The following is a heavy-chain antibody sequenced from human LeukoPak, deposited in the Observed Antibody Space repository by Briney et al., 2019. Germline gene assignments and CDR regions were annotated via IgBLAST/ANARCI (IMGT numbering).Heavy chain of an antibody. Sequence: SVKVSCKAFGGTFSNYAITWVRQAPGQGLEWMGRIIPIFGTANYAQKFQGRVTITTDESTSTAYMELSSLRSEDTAVYYCARDRGFAVVAATPQRWFDPWGQGTLVTVSS. D-gene: IGHD2-15*01. V-gene: IGHV1-69*05. CDR2: IIPIFGTA. J-gene: IGHJ5*02. CDR1: GGTFSNYA. CDR3: ARDRGFAVVAATPQRWFDP.